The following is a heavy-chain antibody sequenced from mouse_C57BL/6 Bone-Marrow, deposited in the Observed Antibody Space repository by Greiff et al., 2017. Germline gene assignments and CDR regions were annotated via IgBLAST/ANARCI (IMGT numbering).Heavy chain of an antibody. J-gene: IGHJ2*01. V-gene: IGHV3-6*01. CDR3: ARGLGRSDY. CDR1: GYSITSGYY. Sequence: EVKLQESGPGLVKPSQSLSLTCSVTGYSITSGYYWNWIRQFPGNKLEWMGYISYDGSNNYNPSLKNRISITRDTSKNQFFLKLNSVTTEDTATYNCARGLGRSDYWGEGTTLSVSS. D-gene: IGHD4-1*01. CDR2: ISYDGSN.